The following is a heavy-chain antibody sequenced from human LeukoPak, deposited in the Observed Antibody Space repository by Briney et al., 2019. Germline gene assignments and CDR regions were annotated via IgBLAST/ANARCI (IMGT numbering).Heavy chain of an antibody. CDR1: GYIFTTYF. V-gene: IGHV1-2*02. D-gene: IGHD3-10*01. CDR2: INPNSGGT. Sequence: EASVKVSCKASGYIFTTYFMHWLRQAPGQGLEWMGWINPNSGGTNYAQKFQGRVTMTRDTSISSAYMELSRLRSDDTAVYYCARDRAGVLWFGELLGAFEIWGQGTMVTVSS. CDR3: ARDRAGVLWFGELLGAFEI. J-gene: IGHJ3*02.